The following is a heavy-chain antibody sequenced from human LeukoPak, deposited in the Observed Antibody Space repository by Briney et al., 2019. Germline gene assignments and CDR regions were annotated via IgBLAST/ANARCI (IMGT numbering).Heavy chain of an antibody. Sequence: SETLSLTCAVYGGSFSGYHWSWIRQPPGKGLEWIGEINHSGSTNYNPSLKSRVTISVDTSKNQFSLKLSSVTAADTAVYYCARRIAAAGKGFRWFDPWGQGTLVTVSS. J-gene: IGHJ5*02. CDR3: ARRIAAAGKGFRWFDP. D-gene: IGHD6-13*01. CDR1: GGSFSGYH. V-gene: IGHV4-34*01. CDR2: INHSGST.